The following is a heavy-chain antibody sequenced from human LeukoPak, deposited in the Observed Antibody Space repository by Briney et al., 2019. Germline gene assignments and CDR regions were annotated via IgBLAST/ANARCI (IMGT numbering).Heavy chain of an antibody. Sequence: GGSLRLSCAASGFTFSSYSMNWVRQAPGKGLEWVSSISSSSSYIYYADSVKGRFTISRDNAKNSLYLQMNSLRAEDTAVYYCASLGSCGGDCFDYWGQGTLVTVSS. D-gene: IGHD2-21*01. V-gene: IGHV3-21*01. CDR3: ASLGSCGGDCFDY. J-gene: IGHJ4*02. CDR2: ISSSSSYI. CDR1: GFTFSSYS.